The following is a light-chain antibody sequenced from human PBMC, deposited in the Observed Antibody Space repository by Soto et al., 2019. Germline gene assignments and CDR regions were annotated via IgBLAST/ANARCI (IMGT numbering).Light chain of an antibody. J-gene: IGLJ2*01. CDR1: SSDVGGYKY. V-gene: IGLV2-14*01. Sequence: QSVLTQPASVSGSPGQSITISCTGTSSDVGGYKYVSWYQLHPGKAPKLMIYEVSYRPSGVSNRFSGSKSGNTASLTISGLQAEDEAEYFCSSFTSSSTPVFGGGTKVTVL. CDR3: SSFTSSSTPV. CDR2: EVS.